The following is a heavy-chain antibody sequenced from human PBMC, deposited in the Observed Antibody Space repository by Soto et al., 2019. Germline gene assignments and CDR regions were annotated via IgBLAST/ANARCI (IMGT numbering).Heavy chain of an antibody. Sequence: EVQLVESGGGLVQPGESLRLSCAASGFTFSTYWMTWVRQPPGKGLEWVANIDQDGSERYYVDSVRGRFTISRDNAKNSLYLQMNSLGVEDTAVYYCLCGGNFFVDWGQGTLVTVSP. CDR2: IDQDGSER. J-gene: IGHJ4*02. V-gene: IGHV3-7*01. CDR3: LCGGNFFVD. D-gene: IGHD3-16*01. CDR1: GFTFSTYW.